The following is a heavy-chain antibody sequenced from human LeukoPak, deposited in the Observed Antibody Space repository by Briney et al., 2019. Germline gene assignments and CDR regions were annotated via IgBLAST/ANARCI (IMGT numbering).Heavy chain of an antibody. CDR2: INHSGST. V-gene: IGHV4-34*01. D-gene: IGHD2-8*01. J-gene: IGHJ4*02. Sequence: PSETLSLTCAIYGGSFSGYYWNWIRQPPGKGLEWIGQINHSGSTNYYPSFKSRVTISIDTSKNQFSLKLTSVTAADTAMYYCARRANGPSYWGQGTLVTVSS. CDR1: GGSFSGYY. CDR3: ARRANGPSY.